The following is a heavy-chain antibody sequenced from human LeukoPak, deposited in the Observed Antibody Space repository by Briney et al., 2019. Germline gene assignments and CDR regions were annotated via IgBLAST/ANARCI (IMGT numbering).Heavy chain of an antibody. J-gene: IGHJ5*02. CDR2: IYFTGST. V-gene: IGHV4-39*01. CDR1: GGSISNKNFY. Sequence: SETLSLTCTVSGGSISNKNFYWGWIRQPPGKGLEWVSSIYFTGSTYYHPSLESRVTISVDTSKNQFSLKVSAVTAADTAVYHCAKSRGRGSFDPWGQGTLVIVSS. CDR3: AKSRGRGSFDP. D-gene: IGHD5-24*01.